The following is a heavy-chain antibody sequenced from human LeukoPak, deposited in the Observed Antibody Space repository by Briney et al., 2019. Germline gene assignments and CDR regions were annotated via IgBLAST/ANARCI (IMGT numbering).Heavy chain of an antibody. CDR1: GFTFNSYG. D-gene: IGHD4-11*01. CDR2: IPYDRSDK. CDR3: ARAIYSGTYYFDY. J-gene: IGHJ4*02. V-gene: IGHV3-30*03. Sequence: GGSLRLSCAASGFTFNSYGMHWVRQAPGKGLEWVAVIPYDRSDKYYTDSVKGRFTISRDNSKNTLYLEMNSLRAEDTAVYYCARAIYSGTYYFDYWGQGTLVTVSS.